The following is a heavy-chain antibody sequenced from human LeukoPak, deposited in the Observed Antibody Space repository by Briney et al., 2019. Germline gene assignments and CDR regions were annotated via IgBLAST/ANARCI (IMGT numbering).Heavy chain of an antibody. Sequence: ASVTVSCKVSVYSLTELSMHWVRQATRKGLGWMGGFDPEDGETIYAQKFQGRVTMTEDTSTDTAYMELSSLRSEDTAVYYCATGYRGITMIVVARGAFDIWGQGTMVTVSS. CDR3: ATGYRGITMIVVARGAFDI. CDR2: FDPEDGET. V-gene: IGHV1-24*01. D-gene: IGHD3-22*01. J-gene: IGHJ3*02. CDR1: VYSLTELS.